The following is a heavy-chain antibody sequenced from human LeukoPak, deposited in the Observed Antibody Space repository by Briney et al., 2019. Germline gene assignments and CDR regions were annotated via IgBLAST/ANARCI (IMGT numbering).Heavy chain of an antibody. CDR2: ISYDGSNK. V-gene: IGHV3-30-3*01. J-gene: IGHJ3*02. CDR1: GFTFSSYA. Sequence: GGSLRLSCAASGFTFSSYAMHWVRQAPGKGLEWVAVISYDGSNKYYADSVKGRFTISRDNSKNTLYPQMNSLRAEDTAVYYCARILPVAETLGGFDIWGQGTMVTVSS. CDR3: ARILPVAETLGGFDI. D-gene: IGHD6-19*01.